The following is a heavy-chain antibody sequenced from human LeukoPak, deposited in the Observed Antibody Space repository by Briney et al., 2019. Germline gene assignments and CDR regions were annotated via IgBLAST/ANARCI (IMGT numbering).Heavy chain of an antibody. D-gene: IGHD1-26*01. Sequence: GGSLRLSCAAPGFTFSSYAMSWVRQAPGKGLEWVSAISGSGGSTYYADSVKGRFTISRDNSKNTLYLQMNSLRAEDTAVYYCAKDQGQWELVFGYWGQGTLVTVSS. CDR1: GFTFSSYA. CDR3: AKDQGQWELVFGY. J-gene: IGHJ4*02. V-gene: IGHV3-23*01. CDR2: ISGSGGST.